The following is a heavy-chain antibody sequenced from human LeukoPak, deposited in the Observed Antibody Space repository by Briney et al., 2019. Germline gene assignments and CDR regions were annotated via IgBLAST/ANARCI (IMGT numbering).Heavy chain of an antibody. V-gene: IGHV4-4*02. CDR3: ARDGYSSFYAFDI. CDR2: IYHSGST. J-gene: IGHJ3*02. D-gene: IGHD6-6*01. CDR1: GGSISSSNW. Sequence: SGTLSLTCAVSGGSISSSNWWSWVRQPPGKGLEWIGEIYHSGSTNYNPSLKSRVTISVDTSKNQFSLKLSSVTAADTAVYYCARDGYSSFYAFDIWGQGTMVTVSS.